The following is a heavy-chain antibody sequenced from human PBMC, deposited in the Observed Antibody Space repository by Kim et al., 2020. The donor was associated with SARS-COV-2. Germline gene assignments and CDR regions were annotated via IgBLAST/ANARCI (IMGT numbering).Heavy chain of an antibody. CDR2: ISAYNGNT. V-gene: IGHV1-18*01. CDR3: ARDGDLYYDYVWGSYNSNHTRAFDI. CDR1: GYTFTSYG. D-gene: IGHD3-16*01. Sequence: ASVKVSCKASGYTFTSYGISWVRQAPGQGLEWMGWISAYNGNTNYAQKLQGRVTMTTDTSTSTAYMELRSLRSDDTAVYYCARDGDLYYDYVWGSYNSNHTRAFDIWGQGTMVTVSS. J-gene: IGHJ3*02.